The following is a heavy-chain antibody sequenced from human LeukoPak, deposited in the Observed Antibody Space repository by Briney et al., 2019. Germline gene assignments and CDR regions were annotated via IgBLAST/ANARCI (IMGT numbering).Heavy chain of an antibody. CDR3: ARAVVPAAPFDY. J-gene: IGHJ4*02. CDR1: GFTFSSYA. Sequence: PGGSLRLSGAASGFTFSSYAMHWVRQAPGKGLEYVSAISSNGGSTYYANSVKGRFTISRDNSKNTLYLQMGSLRAEDMAVYYCARAVVPAAPFDYWGQGTLVTVSS. D-gene: IGHD2-2*01. V-gene: IGHV3-64*01. CDR2: ISSNGGST.